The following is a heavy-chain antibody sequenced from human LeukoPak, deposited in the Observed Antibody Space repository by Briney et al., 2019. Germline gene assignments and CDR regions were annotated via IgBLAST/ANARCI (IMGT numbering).Heavy chain of an antibody. CDR1: GYTFTGYY. CDR3: ARAGIYDFWSGYYAQHYFDY. J-gene: IGHJ4*02. V-gene: IGHV1-2*02. CDR2: INPNSGGT. Sequence: ASVKVSCKASGYTFTGYYMHWVRQAPGQGLEWMGWINPNSGGTNYAQKFQGRVTMTRDTSISTAYMELSRLRSDDTAVYYCARAGIYDFWSGYYAQHYFDYWGQGTLVTVSS. D-gene: IGHD3-3*01.